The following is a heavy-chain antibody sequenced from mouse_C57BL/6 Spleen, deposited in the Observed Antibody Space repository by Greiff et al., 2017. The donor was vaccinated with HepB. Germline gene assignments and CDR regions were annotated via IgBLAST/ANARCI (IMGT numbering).Heavy chain of an antibody. Sequence: EVKLEESGGGLVQPGGSLKLSCAASGIDFSRYWMSWVRRAPGKGLEWIGEINPDSSTINYAPSLKDKFIISRDNAKNTLYLKMSKVRSEDTALYYCARGYSNYGFFDYWGQGTTLTVSS. J-gene: IGHJ2*01. V-gene: IGHV4-1*01. CDR1: GIDFSRYW. D-gene: IGHD2-5*01. CDR2: INPDSSTI. CDR3: ARGYSNYGFFDY.